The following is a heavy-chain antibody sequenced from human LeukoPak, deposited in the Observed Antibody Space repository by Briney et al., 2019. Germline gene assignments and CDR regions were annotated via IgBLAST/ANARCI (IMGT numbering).Heavy chain of an antibody. Sequence: GGSLRLSCAASGFTFSSYAMSWVRQAPGKGLEWVSVIYSGGSTYYADSVKGRFTISRDNSKNTLYLQMNSLRAEDTAVYYCAREDYDFWSGYYFDYWGQGTLVTVSS. CDR3: AREDYDFWSGYYFDY. V-gene: IGHV3-53*01. CDR2: IYSGGST. D-gene: IGHD3-3*01. CDR1: GFTFSSYA. J-gene: IGHJ4*02.